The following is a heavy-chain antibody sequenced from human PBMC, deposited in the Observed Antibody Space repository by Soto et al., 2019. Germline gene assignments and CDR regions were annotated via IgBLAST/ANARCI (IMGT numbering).Heavy chain of an antibody. CDR3: ARDYSSYLDH. Sequence: QVQLVESGGGVVQPGRSLTLYCAASGFTFSSYGMHWVRQAPGKGLEWVAVIWYDGSNKYYADSVKGRFTISRDNSKNTLYLQMNSLRAEDTAVYYCARDYSSYLDHWGQGTLVTVSS. D-gene: IGHD6-13*01. CDR1: GFTFSSYG. CDR2: IWYDGSNK. V-gene: IGHV3-33*01. J-gene: IGHJ5*02.